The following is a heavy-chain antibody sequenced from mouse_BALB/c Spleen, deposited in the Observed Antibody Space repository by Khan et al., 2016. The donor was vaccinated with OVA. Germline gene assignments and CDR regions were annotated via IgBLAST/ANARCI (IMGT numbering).Heavy chain of an antibody. CDR2: INPHIGET. J-gene: IGHJ2*01. D-gene: IGHD1-1*01. CDR3: TRIYGSDFDY. CDR1: GYSFTGYF. Sequence: EVQLQQSGPELVKPGASVKISCKASGYSFTGYFMNWVMQSHGKSLEWIGRINPHIGETFYNQKFKGKATLTVDESSSTAHMVLRSLASEDSAVYYCTRIYGSDFDYWGQGTTRTVSS. V-gene: IGHV1-20*02.